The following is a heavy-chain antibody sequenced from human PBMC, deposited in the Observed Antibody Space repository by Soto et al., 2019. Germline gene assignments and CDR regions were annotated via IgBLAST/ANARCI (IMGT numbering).Heavy chain of an antibody. Sequence: WESXSLSWSSSVFTFIDSCMDWVRKAPGKGPEWVANINQDGSAKNYVDSVKGRLTISRATEENSPYPKMNRLRDEDTAVYYCAVLARHAWGQGTTVTVS. D-gene: IGHD6-25*01. CDR2: INQDGSAK. V-gene: IGHV3-7*01. CDR3: AVLARHA. CDR1: VFTFIDSC. J-gene: IGHJ6*02.